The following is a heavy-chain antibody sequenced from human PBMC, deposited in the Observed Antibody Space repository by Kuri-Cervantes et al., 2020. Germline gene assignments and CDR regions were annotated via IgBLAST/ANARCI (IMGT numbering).Heavy chain of an antibody. V-gene: IGHV3-9*01. J-gene: IGHJ6*02. Sequence: SLKISCAASGFTFDDYAMHWVRQAPGKGLEWVSGISWNSGSIGYADSVKGRFTISRDNAKNSLYLQMNSLRAVDTAVYYCASAGRDRDYYYGMDVWGQGTTVTVSS. CDR2: ISWNSGSI. CDR1: GFTFDDYA. D-gene: IGHD3-10*01. CDR3: ASAGRDRDYYYGMDV.